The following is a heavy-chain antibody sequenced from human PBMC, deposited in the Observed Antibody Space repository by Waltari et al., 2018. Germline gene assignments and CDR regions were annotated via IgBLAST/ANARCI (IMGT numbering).Heavy chain of an antibody. CDR1: GGSISSSSYY. D-gene: IGHD3-22*01. Sequence: QLQLQESGPGLVKPSETLSLTCTVSGGSISSSSYYWGWIRQPPGKGLEWIGSIYYSGSTDYNPALKSRVTISVDTSKNQFSLKLSSVTAADTAVYYCARDYYDSSGYPHWGQGTLVTVSS. CDR3: ARDYYDSSGYPH. V-gene: IGHV4-39*07. J-gene: IGHJ4*02. CDR2: IYYSGST.